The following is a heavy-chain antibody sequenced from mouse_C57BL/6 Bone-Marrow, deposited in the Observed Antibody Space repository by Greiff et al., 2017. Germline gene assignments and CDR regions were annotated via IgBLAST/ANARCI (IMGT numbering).Heavy chain of an antibody. J-gene: IGHJ3*01. Sequence: EVQLQQSGAELVRPGASVKLSCTASGFNIKDDYMHWVKQRPEQGLDWIGWIDPENGDTEYASKFQGKAPITADTSSNTAYLQLSSLTSEDTAVYYCTTPAWFAYWGQGTLVTVSA. CDR3: TTPAWFAY. CDR1: GFNIKDDY. CDR2: IDPENGDT. V-gene: IGHV14-4*01.